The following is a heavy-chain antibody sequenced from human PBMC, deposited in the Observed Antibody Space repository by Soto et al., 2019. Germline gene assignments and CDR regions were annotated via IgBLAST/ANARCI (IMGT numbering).Heavy chain of an antibody. CDR2: IYYSGST. CDR1: GGSISRYY. Sequence: PSETLSLTCAVSGGSISRYYWSWIRQPPGKGLEWIGYIYYSGSTNYNPSLNSRVTISVDTSKNQFSLKLNSVTAADTAVYYCARTGYCSGGDCSNYYYYYVDVWGKGTTVTVSS. CDR3: ARTGYCSGGDCSNYYYYYVDV. D-gene: IGHD2-15*01. V-gene: IGHV4-59*01. J-gene: IGHJ6*03.